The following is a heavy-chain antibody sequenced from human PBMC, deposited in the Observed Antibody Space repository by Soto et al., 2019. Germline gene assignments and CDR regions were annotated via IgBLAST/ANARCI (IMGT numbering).Heavy chain of an antibody. CDR3: ARLSGGDQYCSGGSCYYSRPERFDY. J-gene: IGHJ4*02. V-gene: IGHV3-53*04. Sequence: GGSLRLSCAASGFTVSSNYMSWVRQAPGKGLEWVSVIYSGGSTYYADSVKGRFTISRHNSKNTLYLQMNSLRAEDTAVYYCARLSGGDQYCSGGSCYYSRPERFDYWGQGTLVTVSS. CDR2: IYSGGST. D-gene: IGHD2-15*01. CDR1: GFTVSSNY.